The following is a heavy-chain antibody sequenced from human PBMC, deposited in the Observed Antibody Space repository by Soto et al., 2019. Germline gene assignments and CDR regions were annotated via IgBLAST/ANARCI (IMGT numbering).Heavy chain of an antibody. CDR3: ARGNWKYYYCFDG. V-gene: IGHV3-7*01. CDR1: ACTFDKYY. J-gene: IGHJ6*02. Sequence: SLGLSWAPSACTFDKYYRPSVSKAPWKGPEWVANIKPDGSEQYYVASVKGRFTISRDNATDSIYLHMHSLRAEDTSVYFCARGNWKYYYCFDGWGQGASVT. D-gene: IGHD1-20*01. CDR2: IKPDGSEQ.